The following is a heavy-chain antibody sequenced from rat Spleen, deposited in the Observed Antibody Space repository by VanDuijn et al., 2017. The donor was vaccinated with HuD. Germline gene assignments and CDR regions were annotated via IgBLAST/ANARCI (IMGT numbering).Heavy chain of an antibody. CDR2: INSAGST. D-gene: IGHD1-11*01. J-gene: IGHJ2*01. Sequence: EVQLQESGPGLVKPSQSLSLTCSVTAYSITSSYRWNWIRKFPGNKLEWMGYINSAGSTNYNPSLKSRISITRDTSKNQFFLQLNSVTTEDTATYYCAKDLRGGFGFDCWGQGVMVTVSS. CDR1: AYSITSSYR. CDR3: AKDLRGGFGFDC. V-gene: IGHV3-3*01.